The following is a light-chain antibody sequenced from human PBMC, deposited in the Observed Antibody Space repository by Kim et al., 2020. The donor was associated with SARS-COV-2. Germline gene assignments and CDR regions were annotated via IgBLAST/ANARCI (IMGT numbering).Light chain of an antibody. Sequence: GQSATISCSGSSSSIGPKAVNWYRQVPGTAPKFLIYNNNRRPSGVSDRFAGSKSGTSASLAITGLRPEDEATYTCATWDDDLRGVLFGGGTDLTVL. CDR3: ATWDDDLRGVL. CDR1: SSSIGPKA. J-gene: IGLJ2*01. CDR2: NNN. V-gene: IGLV1-44*01.